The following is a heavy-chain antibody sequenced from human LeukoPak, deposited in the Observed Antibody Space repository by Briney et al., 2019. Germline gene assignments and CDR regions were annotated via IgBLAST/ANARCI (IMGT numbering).Heavy chain of an antibody. V-gene: IGHV4-59*01. Sequence: PSETLSLTCTVSGGSISSYYWSWIRQPPGKGLEWIGYIYYSGSTNYNPSLKSRVTISVDTSKNQFSLKLSSVTAADTAVYYCARVGSGWLGRQTVVDYWGQGTLVTVSS. CDR2: IYYSGST. J-gene: IGHJ4*02. D-gene: IGHD6-19*01. CDR3: ARVGSGWLGRQTVVDY. CDR1: GGSISSYY.